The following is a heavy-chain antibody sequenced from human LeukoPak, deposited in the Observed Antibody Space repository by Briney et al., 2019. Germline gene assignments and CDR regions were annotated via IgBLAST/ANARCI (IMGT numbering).Heavy chain of an antibody. D-gene: IGHD3-22*01. V-gene: IGHV3-30*19. CDR3: ARDQHYYDSSGYYPYYYYGMDV. Sequence: SGGSLRLSCTASGFNFGSDAMHWVRQAPGKGLEWVAVISYDGSNKYYADSVKGRFTISRDNSKNTLYLQMNSLRAEDTAVYYCARDQHYYDSSGYYPYYYYGMDVWGQGTTVTVSS. CDR1: GFNFGSDA. J-gene: IGHJ6*02. CDR2: ISYDGSNK.